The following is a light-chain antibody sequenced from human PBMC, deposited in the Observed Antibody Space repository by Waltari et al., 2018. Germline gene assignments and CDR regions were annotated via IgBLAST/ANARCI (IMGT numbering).Light chain of an antibody. V-gene: IGKV3-20*01. CDR1: QSINSTY. J-gene: IGKJ1*01. CDR2: DAF. Sequence: EIVLTQSPGTLSLSPGKRVTLSYRASQSINSTYLAWYQRKPGQAPSLLIYDAFSRATGVPDRFSGSGSGTDFTLTIRKLEPEDFAVYYCQSYVGSLWTFGQGTK. CDR3: QSYVGSLWT.